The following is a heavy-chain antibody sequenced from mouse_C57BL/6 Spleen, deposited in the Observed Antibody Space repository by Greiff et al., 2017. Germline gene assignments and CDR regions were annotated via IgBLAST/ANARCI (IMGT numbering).Heavy chain of an antibody. J-gene: IGHJ3*01. V-gene: IGHV5-17*01. CDR3: ARPYYSNYSWFAY. Sequence: EVHLVESGGGLVKPGGSLKLSCAASGFTFSDYGMHWVRQAPEKGLEWVAYISSGSSTIYYADTVKGRFTSSRDNAKNTLFLQMTSLRSEDTAMYYCARPYYSNYSWFAYWGQGTLVTVSA. CDR1: GFTFSDYG. CDR2: ISSGSSTI. D-gene: IGHD2-5*01.